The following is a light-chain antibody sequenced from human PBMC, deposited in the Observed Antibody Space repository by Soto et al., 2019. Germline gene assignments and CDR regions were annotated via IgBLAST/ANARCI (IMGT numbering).Light chain of an antibody. Sequence: EVVLTQSPATLSVSPGERATLSCRASQTVSRSLAWYQQKPGQAPRLLIYGASTRATGIPDRFSGSGSETDFTLTIARLEPEDFAVYYCQQYGSSPRTFGQGTRLEIK. CDR3: QQYGSSPRT. J-gene: IGKJ5*01. CDR2: GAS. V-gene: IGKV3-20*01. CDR1: QTVSRS.